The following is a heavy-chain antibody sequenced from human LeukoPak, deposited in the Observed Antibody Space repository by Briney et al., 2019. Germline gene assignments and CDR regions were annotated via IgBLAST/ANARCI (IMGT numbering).Heavy chain of an antibody. CDR1: GFTFSSYA. V-gene: IGHV3-23*01. CDR2: ISGSGGST. CDR3: AKDHGSGWYGY. D-gene: IGHD6-19*01. J-gene: IGHJ4*02. Sequence: GGSLRLSCAASGFTFSSYAMSWVRQAPGKGLEWVSAISGSGGSTYYADSVKGRFAISRDNSKNTLYLQMNSLRAEDTAVYYCAKDHGSGWYGYWGQGTLVTVSS.